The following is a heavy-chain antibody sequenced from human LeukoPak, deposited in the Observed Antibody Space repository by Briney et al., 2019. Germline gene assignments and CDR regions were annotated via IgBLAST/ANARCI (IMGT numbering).Heavy chain of an antibody. Sequence: SETLSLTCTVSGGSISGYYWSWIRQPAGKGLEWIGRIYSSGSTNYNPSLKSRVTMSVDTSKNQFSLKLSSVAAADTAVYYCARDSSRTFDYWGQGTLVTVSS. CDR2: IYSSGST. CDR3: ARDSSRTFDY. J-gene: IGHJ4*02. CDR1: GGSISGYY. D-gene: IGHD6-13*01. V-gene: IGHV4-4*07.